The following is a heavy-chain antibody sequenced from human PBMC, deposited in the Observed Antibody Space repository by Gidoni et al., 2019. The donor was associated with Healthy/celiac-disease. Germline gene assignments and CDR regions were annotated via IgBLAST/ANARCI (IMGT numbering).Heavy chain of an antibody. CDR1: GYTFTSYA. Sequence: QVQLVQSGAEVKKPGASVKVSCKASGYTFTSYAMHWVRQAPGQRLEWMGWINAGNGNTKYSQKFQGRVTITRDTSASTAYMELSSLRSEDTAVYYCARVHGDYVSGFDYWGQGTLVTVSS. CDR2: INAGNGNT. V-gene: IGHV1-3*01. J-gene: IGHJ4*02. CDR3: ARVHGDYVSGFDY. D-gene: IGHD4-17*01.